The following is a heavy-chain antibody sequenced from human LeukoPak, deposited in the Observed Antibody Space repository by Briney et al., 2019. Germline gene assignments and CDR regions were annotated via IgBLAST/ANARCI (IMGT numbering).Heavy chain of an antibody. D-gene: IGHD5-12*01. CDR3: ARGSLRFPGYFDY. Sequence: PSETLSLTCTVSGYSISSGYYWGWIRQPPGKGLEWIGSIYHSGSTYYNPSLKSRVTISVDTSKNQFSLKLSSVTAADTAVYYCARGSLRFPGYFDYWGQGTLVTVSS. CDR1: GYSISSGYY. V-gene: IGHV4-38-2*02. J-gene: IGHJ4*02. CDR2: IYHSGST.